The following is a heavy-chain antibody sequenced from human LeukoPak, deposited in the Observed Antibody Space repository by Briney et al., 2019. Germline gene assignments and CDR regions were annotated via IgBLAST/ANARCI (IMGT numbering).Heavy chain of an antibody. V-gene: IGHV4-4*07. CDR1: GGSISSYY. CDR2: IYTSGST. J-gene: IGHJ4*02. Sequence: SETLSLTCTVSGGSISSYYWSWIRQPAGKGLEWIGRIYTSGSTNYNPSLKSRVTMSVDTSKNQFSLKLSSVTAADTAVYYCARGLIAAAGTTYYSDYWGQGTLVTVSS. D-gene: IGHD6-13*01. CDR3: ARGLIAAAGTTYYSDY.